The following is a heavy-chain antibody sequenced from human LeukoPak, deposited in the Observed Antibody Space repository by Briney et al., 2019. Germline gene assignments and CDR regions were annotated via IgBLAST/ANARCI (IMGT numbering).Heavy chain of an antibody. CDR3: ARHSYGCHDY. J-gene: IGHJ4*02. CDR2: IYYSGST. CDR1: GGSISINSYY. V-gene: IGHV4-39*01. D-gene: IGHD4-17*01. Sequence: SETLSLTCTVSGGSISINSYYWGCIRQPPGKGLEWIGSIYYSGSTYYNPSLKSRVTISVDTSKNQFSLKVTSVTAADTAVYYCARHSYGCHDYWGQGTLVTVSS.